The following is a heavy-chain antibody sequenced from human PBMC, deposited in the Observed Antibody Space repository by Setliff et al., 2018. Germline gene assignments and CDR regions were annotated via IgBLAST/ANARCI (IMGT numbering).Heavy chain of an antibody. CDR2: IYSSGSI. V-gene: IGHV4-59*08. J-gene: IGHJ6*03. CDR1: GGSISGYY. CDR3: ARAPDSGTYYNLYPYYNDV. D-gene: IGHD1-26*01. Sequence: SETLSLTCNVSGGSISGYYWSWIRQPPGKGLEWIGNIYSSGSIKYNPSLRSRVTISVDTVKNQFSLKLSSLTAADTAVYYCARAPDSGTYYNLYPYYNDVWGKGTTVTVSS.